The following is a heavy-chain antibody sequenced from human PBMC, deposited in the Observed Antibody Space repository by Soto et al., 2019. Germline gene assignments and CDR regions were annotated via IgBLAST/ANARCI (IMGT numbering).Heavy chain of an antibody. D-gene: IGHD3-16*01. Sequence: SETLSLTCTVSGDSISSGNKYWSWIRQPPGKGLEWIGYIFSSGTTYYNPSLKSRLTMSLDASQSQFSLKLNSLTDADTAVYFCARVPSPFDYYYAMDVWGQGTTVTVSS. CDR2: IFSSGTT. CDR1: GDSISSGNKY. J-gene: IGHJ6*02. V-gene: IGHV4-30-4*01. CDR3: ARVPSPFDYYYAMDV.